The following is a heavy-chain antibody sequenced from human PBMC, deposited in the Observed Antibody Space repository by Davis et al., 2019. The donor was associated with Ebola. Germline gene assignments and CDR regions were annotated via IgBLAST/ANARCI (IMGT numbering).Heavy chain of an antibody. CDR3: ARICSGTTCSVGH. V-gene: IGHV3-74*01. CDR2: INTDGSIT. D-gene: IGHD2-2*01. Sequence: HTGGSLRLSCAASGFTFSSYWMHWVRQAPGKGLVWVSRINTDGSITDYADSVKGRFTISIDNAKNTLFLQMNSLRDEDTAVYYCARICSGTTCSVGHWGQGTLVTVSS. J-gene: IGHJ4*02. CDR1: GFTFSSYW.